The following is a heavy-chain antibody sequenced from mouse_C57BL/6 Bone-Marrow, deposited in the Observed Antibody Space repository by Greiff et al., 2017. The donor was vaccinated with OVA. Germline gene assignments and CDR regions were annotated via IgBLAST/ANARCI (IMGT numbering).Heavy chain of an antibody. V-gene: IGHV5-4*01. D-gene: IGHD2-10*02. Sequence: EVQLVESGGGLVKPGGSLKLSCAASGFTFSSYAMSWVRQTPEKRLEWVATISDGGSYTYYPDNVKGRFTISRDNAKNNLYLQMSHLKSEDTAIYCCAVWPYARDYWGQGTSVTVSS. J-gene: IGHJ4*01. CDR1: GFTFSSYA. CDR3: AVWPYARDY. CDR2: ISDGGSYT.